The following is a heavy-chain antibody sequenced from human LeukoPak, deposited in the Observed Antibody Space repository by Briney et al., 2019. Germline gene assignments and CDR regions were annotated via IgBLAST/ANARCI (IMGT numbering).Heavy chain of an antibody. CDR1: GGSISSSSYY. Sequence: PSETLSLTCTVSGGSISSSSYYWGWIRQPPGKGLEWIGSIYYSGSTYYNPSLKSPVTITGDQAKNPFSPKLSSVTAADPAVYYCARSSGAYYAFDIWGQGTMVTVSS. D-gene: IGHD3-10*01. CDR2: IYYSGST. J-gene: IGHJ3*02. V-gene: IGHV4-39*01. CDR3: ARSSGAYYAFDI.